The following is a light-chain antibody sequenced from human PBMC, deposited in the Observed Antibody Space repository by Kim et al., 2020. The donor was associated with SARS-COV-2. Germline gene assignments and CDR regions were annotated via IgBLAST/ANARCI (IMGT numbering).Light chain of an antibody. CDR3: KKYNGAPWT. CDR2: DAS. V-gene: IGKV1-27*01. Sequence: ASVGDRVTLPWPGCQSCSSNVAVDQPNPGDVPKLLIYDASAWQAGVPSRFSGSRSGTDFTPTISSLQPEDVATHYRKKYNGAPWTFGQRTKVDIK. CDR1: QSCSSN. J-gene: IGKJ1*01.